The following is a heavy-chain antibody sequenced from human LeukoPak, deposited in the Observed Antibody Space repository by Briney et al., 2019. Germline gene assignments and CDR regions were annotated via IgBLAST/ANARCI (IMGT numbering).Heavy chain of an antibody. Sequence: APGNLSSKASGYPFTPYGISWLRQAPGQGLGGMGRINADNGNTHFAQKFQGRVTLTTDRSTSTAYMELRSLTSDDTAVYYCARDWPAVITDHWGQGSLVVVSS. J-gene: IGHJ4*02. D-gene: IGHD2-21*01. CDR1: GYPFTPYG. CDR2: INADNGNT. CDR3: ARDWPAVITDH. V-gene: IGHV1-18*01.